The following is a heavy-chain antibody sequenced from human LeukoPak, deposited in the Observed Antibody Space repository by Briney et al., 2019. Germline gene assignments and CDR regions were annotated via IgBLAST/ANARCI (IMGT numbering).Heavy chain of an antibody. V-gene: IGHV1-8*03. CDR3: ARVAGSIDY. CDR1: GYTFSTYD. D-gene: IGHD6-19*01. Sequence: GASVKVSCKASGYTFSTYDINWVRQATGQGLEWMGWMDPNSGYTGYAQKFQGRVTITRNTSISTAYMELSSLRSEDTAVYYCARVAGSIDYWGQGTLVTVSS. CDR2: MDPNSGYT. J-gene: IGHJ4*02.